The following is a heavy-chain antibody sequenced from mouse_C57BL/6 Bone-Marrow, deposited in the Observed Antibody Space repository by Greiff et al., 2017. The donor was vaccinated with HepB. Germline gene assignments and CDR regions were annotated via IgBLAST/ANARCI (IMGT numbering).Heavy chain of an antibody. Sequence: VQLQQSGAELVRPGASVKLSCPASGFHIKDDYMPWVQQRPEQGLEWIGWIDPANGDTEYASKFQGKATITADTSSTTAYLQLSSLTSEDTAVYYCTTSLLRLTGSYYFDYWGQGTTLTVSS. CDR2: IDPANGDT. CDR1: GFHIKDDY. V-gene: IGHV14-4*01. J-gene: IGHJ2*01. CDR3: TTSLLRLTGSYYFDY. D-gene: IGHD1-2*01.